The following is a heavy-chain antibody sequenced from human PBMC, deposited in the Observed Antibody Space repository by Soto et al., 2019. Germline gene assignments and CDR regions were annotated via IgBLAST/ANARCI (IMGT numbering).Heavy chain of an antibody. CDR1: GGSFSGYY. J-gene: IGHJ5*02. CDR2: INHSGST. V-gene: IGHV4-34*01. D-gene: IGHD2-15*01. CDR3: ARGGRYFSGGSCYRSGRYNWFDP. Sequence: PSETLSLTCAVYGGSFSGYYWSWIRQPPGKGLEWIGEINHSGSTNYNPSLKSRVTISVDTSKNQFSLKLSSVTAADTAVYYCARGGRYFSGGSCYRSGRYNWFDPWGQGTLVTVSS.